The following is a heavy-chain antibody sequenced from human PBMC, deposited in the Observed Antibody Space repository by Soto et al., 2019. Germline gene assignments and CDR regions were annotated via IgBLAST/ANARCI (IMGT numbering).Heavy chain of an antibody. Sequence: QVQLQESGPGLVKPSQTLSLTCTVSGGSISSGDYYWSWIRQPPGKGLEWIGYIYYSGSTYYNPSLKSRVTISVDTSKNQFSLKLSSVTAADTAVYYCARESEDYGDYSTATHYWGQGTLVTVSS. V-gene: IGHV4-30-4*01. D-gene: IGHD4-17*01. CDR3: ARESEDYGDYSTATHY. CDR2: IYYSGST. CDR1: GGSISSGDYY. J-gene: IGHJ4*02.